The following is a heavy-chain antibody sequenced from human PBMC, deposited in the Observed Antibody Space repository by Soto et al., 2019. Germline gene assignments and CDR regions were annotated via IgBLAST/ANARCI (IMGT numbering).Heavy chain of an antibody. CDR2: IYLDDDV. V-gene: IGHV2-5*02. D-gene: IGHD7-27*01. Sequence: SGRTLVNPTQTLTLNCAFSGGSLSTTGEGVGWLRQPPGKAPEWLALIYLDDDVRYSPSLRNRLTITQDTSENQVVLTMTNIDPLDTATYYCVHRPVSNGAWFDPWGQGILVTVSS. CDR1: GGSLSTTGEG. CDR3: VHRPVSNGAWFDP. J-gene: IGHJ5*02.